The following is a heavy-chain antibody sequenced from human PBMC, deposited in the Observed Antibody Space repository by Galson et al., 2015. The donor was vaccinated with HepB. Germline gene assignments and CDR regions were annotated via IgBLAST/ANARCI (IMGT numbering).Heavy chain of an antibody. CDR3: ARDNYYYDSSGYHDY. CDR2: MNPSGGST. D-gene: IGHD3-22*01. V-gene: IGHV1-46*03. J-gene: IGHJ4*02. CDR1: GYTFSNYY. Sequence: SVKVSCKAFGYTFSNYYMHWVRQAPGQGLEWMGLMNPSGGSTSYAQRFQDRVTMTWDMSTSTVYMELSSLRSEDTAVYYCARDNYYYDSSGYHDYWGQGTRVTVSS.